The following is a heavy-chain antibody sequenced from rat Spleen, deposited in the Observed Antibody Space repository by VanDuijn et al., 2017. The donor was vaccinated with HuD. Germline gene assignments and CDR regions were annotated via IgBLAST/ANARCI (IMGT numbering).Heavy chain of an antibody. CDR1: GFTFSDYY. Sequence: EVQLAGSGGGLVQPGRSLKLSCAASGFTFSDYYMAWVRQAPTKGLEWVASISYEGSSTYYGDSVKGRFTISRDNAKSTLYLQMNSLRSEDTATYYCASQRTMIDWGQGVMVTVSS. V-gene: IGHV5-22*01. J-gene: IGHJ2*01. CDR3: ASQRTMID. CDR2: ISYEGSST. D-gene: IGHD1-12*01.